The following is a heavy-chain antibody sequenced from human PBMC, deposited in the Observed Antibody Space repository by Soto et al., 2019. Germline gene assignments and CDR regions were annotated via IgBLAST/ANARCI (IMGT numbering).Heavy chain of an antibody. CDR1: GGSINTLY. Sequence: QVRLQESGPGLLKPSETLSLTCTVSGGSINTLYWSWVRQPAGKGLEWIGRIFSSGSTSFNPSLESRVAMSVDTSKNHFSLNLSSVTAADMAVYYCAREGSYSAYNFAHGIQLWSLDFWGQGALVTVSS. CDR3: AREGSYSAYNFAHGIQLWSLDF. D-gene: IGHD5-12*01. J-gene: IGHJ4*02. CDR2: IFSSGST. V-gene: IGHV4-4*07.